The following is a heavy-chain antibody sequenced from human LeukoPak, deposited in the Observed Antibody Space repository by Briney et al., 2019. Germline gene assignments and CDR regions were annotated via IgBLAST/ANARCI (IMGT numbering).Heavy chain of an antibody. CDR1: GYTFTSYG. Sequence: ASVKVSCKASGYTFTSYGISWVRQAPGQGLEWMGWISAYNGNTNYAQKLQGRVTMTTDTSMSTAYMELRSLRSDDTAVYYCARAIAVAGPNMNWGQGTLVTVSS. V-gene: IGHV1-18*01. D-gene: IGHD6-19*01. J-gene: IGHJ4*02. CDR3: ARAIAVAGPNMN. CDR2: ISAYNGNT.